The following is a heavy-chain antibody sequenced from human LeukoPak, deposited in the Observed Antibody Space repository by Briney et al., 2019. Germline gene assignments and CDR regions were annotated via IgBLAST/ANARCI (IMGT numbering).Heavy chain of an antibody. CDR3: ARWQGPPPDYSDAFDI. Sequence: SGTLSLTCVVSGGSISSSNWWTWVRQPPGKGLEWVGYIYYSGSTNYNPSLKSRVTISVDTSKNQFSLKLSSVTAADTAVYYCARWQGPPPDYSDAFDIWGQGTMVTVSS. V-gene: IGHV4-4*02. CDR1: GGSISSSNW. J-gene: IGHJ3*02. CDR2: IYYSGST. D-gene: IGHD2-15*01.